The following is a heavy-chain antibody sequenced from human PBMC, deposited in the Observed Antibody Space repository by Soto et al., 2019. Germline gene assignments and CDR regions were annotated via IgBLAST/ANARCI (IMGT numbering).Heavy chain of an antibody. Sequence: GGSLRLSCAASGFTFSSYAMSWVRQAPGKGLEWVSAISGSGGSTYYADSVKGRFTISRDNSKNTLYLKMNSLRAEDTAVYYCAKDRIAAAGTSWSWFDPWGQGTLVTVSS. V-gene: IGHV3-23*01. D-gene: IGHD6-13*01. CDR2: ISGSGGST. CDR1: GFTFSSYA. J-gene: IGHJ5*02. CDR3: AKDRIAAAGTSWSWFDP.